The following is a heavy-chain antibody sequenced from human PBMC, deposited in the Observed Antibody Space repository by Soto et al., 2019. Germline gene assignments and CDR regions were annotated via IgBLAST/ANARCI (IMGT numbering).Heavy chain of an antibody. V-gene: IGHV3-33*01. Sequence: GGSLRLSCAASGFSFSNYGMHWVRQAPGKGLEWVAVIWFDGGSKYYADSVKGRFTISRDNSKSTLYLQMNSLRAEDTAVYYCVRELHVNAFYRVLADYYGLDVWGQGTTVTSP. CDR1: GFSFSNYG. D-gene: IGHD2-8*02. CDR2: IWFDGGSK. J-gene: IGHJ6*02. CDR3: VRELHVNAFYRVLADYYGLDV.